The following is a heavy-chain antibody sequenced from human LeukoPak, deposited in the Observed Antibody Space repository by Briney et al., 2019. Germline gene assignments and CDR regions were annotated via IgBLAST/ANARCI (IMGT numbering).Heavy chain of an antibody. CDR2: IRQDGSEK. CDR3: VRESRSGTSY. CDR1: GFTFSNYC. J-gene: IGHJ4*02. V-gene: IGHV3-7*01. Sequence: GGSLRLSCAASGFTFSNYCMSWVRQAPGKGLEWVANIRQDGSEKQYVDSVKGRFTISRDNAKNSLYLQMKSLRAEYMAVFFCVRESRSGTSYWGQGTLVTVSS. D-gene: IGHD3-10*01.